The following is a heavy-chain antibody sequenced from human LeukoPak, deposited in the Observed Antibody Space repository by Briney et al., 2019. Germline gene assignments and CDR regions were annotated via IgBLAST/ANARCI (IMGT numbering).Heavy chain of an antibody. J-gene: IGHJ6*03. CDR1: GGSFSGYY. V-gene: IGHV4-34*01. CDR3: ARQAIVVVPAAQAPDYYYMDV. CDR2: INHSGST. D-gene: IGHD2-2*01. Sequence: SETLSLTCAVYGGSFSGYYWSWIRQPPGEGLEWIGEINHSGSTNYNPSLKSRVTISVDTSKDQFFLKLSSVTAADTAVYYCARQAIVVVPAAQAPDYYYMDVWGKGTTVTVSS.